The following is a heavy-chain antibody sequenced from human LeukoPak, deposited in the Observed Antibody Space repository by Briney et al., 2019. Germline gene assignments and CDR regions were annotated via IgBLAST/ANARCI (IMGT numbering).Heavy chain of an antibody. Sequence: PGGSLRLSCAASGFTFRSYWMSWLRQAPGKGPEWVANIKEDGSVKNYADFVEGRFTISRDNAKNSLSLQMNSLRAEDTAVYYCAREGRWGQGTLVTVSS. CDR3: AREGR. V-gene: IGHV3-7*01. CDR1: GFTFRSYW. CDR2: IKEDGSVK. J-gene: IGHJ4*02.